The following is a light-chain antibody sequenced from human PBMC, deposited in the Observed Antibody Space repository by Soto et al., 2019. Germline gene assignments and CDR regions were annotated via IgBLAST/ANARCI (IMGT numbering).Light chain of an antibody. J-gene: IGLJ2*01. CDR2: DVT. V-gene: IGLV2-8*01. Sequence: QSALTQPPSASASPGQSVTISCTGTNNDIGGYNYVSWYQHHPGKAPQLIIYDVTKRPSGVLDRFSGSKSGNTVSLTVAGLQTYDEAEYFRSSYAGSSNLVFGTGTKLTVL. CDR1: NNDIGGYNY. CDR3: SSYAGSSNLV.